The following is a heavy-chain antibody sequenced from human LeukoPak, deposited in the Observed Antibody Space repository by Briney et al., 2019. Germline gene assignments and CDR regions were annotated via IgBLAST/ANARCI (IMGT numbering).Heavy chain of an antibody. CDR1: GGSISSSSYY. V-gene: IGHV4-39*01. CDR3: ARRAVYDSSGYYSYFDY. CDR2: IYYSGST. D-gene: IGHD3-22*01. J-gene: IGHJ4*02. Sequence: SETLSLTCTVSGGSISSSSYYWGWIRQPPGKGLEWIGSIYYSGSTYSNPSLKSRVTISVDTSKNQFSLKLSPVTAADTAVYYCARRAVYDSSGYYSYFDYWGQGTLVTVSS.